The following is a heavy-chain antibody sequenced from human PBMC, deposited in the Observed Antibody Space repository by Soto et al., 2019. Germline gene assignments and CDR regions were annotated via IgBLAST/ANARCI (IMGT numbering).Heavy chain of an antibody. CDR1: GFTFSNYG. Sequence: GGSLRLSCAVSGFTFSNYGMNWVRQAPGKGLEWVSAISGSGGSTYYADSVKGRFTISRDNSKNTLYLQMNSLRAEDTAVYYCAKDSPYYDFWSGYYSSGYYFDYWGQGTLVTVSS. V-gene: IGHV3-23*01. D-gene: IGHD3-3*01. CDR2: ISGSGGST. J-gene: IGHJ4*02. CDR3: AKDSPYYDFWSGYYSSGYYFDY.